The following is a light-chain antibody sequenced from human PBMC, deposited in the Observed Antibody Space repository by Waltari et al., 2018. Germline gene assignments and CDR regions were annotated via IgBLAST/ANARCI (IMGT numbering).Light chain of an antibody. Sequence: QSALTQPASVSGSPRQSITIPCTGTSSDIWSYNFVSWYQHHPGKAPKLILYEVPKRPSGVSDRFSGSKSGNTASLTISGLQAEDDADYYCYSSAMSAFVVFGGGTKLTVL. CDR1: SSDIWSYNF. CDR3: YSSAMSAFVV. J-gene: IGLJ3*02. CDR2: EVP. V-gene: IGLV2-23*02.